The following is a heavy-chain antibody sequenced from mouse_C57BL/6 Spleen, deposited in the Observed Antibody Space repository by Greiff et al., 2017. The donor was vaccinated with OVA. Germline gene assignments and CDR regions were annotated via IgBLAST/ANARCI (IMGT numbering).Heavy chain of an antibody. Sequence: EVKLVESGGGLVKPGGSLKLSCAASGFTFSSYAMSWVRQTPEKRLECVATISDGGSYTYYPDNVKGRFTISRDNAKNNLYLQMSHLKSEDTAMYYCARDKGGTHFDVWGTGTTVTVSS. J-gene: IGHJ1*03. D-gene: IGHD4-1*01. CDR1: GFTFSSYA. V-gene: IGHV5-4*01. CDR3: ARDKGGTHFDV. CDR2: ISDGGSYT.